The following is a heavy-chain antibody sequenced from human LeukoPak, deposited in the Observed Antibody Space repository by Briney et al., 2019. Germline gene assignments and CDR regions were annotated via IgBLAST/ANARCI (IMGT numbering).Heavy chain of an antibody. D-gene: IGHD3-22*01. Sequence: PGTSVKVSCKASGFTFTSSAMQWVRQARGQRLEWIGWIVVGSGNTNYAQKFQERVTITRDMSTSTAYMELSSLRSEDTAVYYCARDYPDYYDSSGYYGAFFDYWGQGTLVTVSS. J-gene: IGHJ4*02. V-gene: IGHV1-58*02. CDR3: ARDYPDYYDSSGYYGAFFDY. CDR1: GFTFTSSA. CDR2: IVVGSGNT.